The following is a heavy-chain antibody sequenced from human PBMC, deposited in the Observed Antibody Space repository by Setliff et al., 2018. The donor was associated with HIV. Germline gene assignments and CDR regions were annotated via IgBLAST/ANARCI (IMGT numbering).Heavy chain of an antibody. CDR1: GFTFSNAW. Sequence: LRLSCAASGFTFSNAWMSWVRQAPGKGLEWVGRIKSKTDGGTTDYAAPVKGRFTISRDDSKNTLYLQMNSLKTEDTAVYYCTTRGITMIVVVITYYWYFDLWGRGTLVTVS. CDR3: TTRGITMIVVVITYYWYFDL. CDR2: IKSKTDGGTT. V-gene: IGHV3-15*01. D-gene: IGHD3-22*01. J-gene: IGHJ2*01.